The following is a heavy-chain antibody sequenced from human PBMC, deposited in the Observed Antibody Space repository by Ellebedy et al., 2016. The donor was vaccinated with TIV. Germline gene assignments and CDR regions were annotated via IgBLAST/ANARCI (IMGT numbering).Heavy chain of an antibody. Sequence: PGGSLRLSCETSGFTFSSYGMHWVRQAPGKGLEWVGFIRSTAYGGTTEYAASVKGRFTISRDDSKSIAYLQMNSLKTEDTAVYYCTRDLPGGGMDVWGQGTTVIVSS. CDR2: IRSTAYGGTT. J-gene: IGHJ6*02. V-gene: IGHV3-49*04. CDR1: GFTFSSYG. D-gene: IGHD1-14*01. CDR3: TRDLPGGGMDV.